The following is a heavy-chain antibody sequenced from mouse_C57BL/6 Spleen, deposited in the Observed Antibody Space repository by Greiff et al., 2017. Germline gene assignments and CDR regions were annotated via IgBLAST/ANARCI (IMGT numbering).Heavy chain of an antibody. CDR1: GYTFTSYW. J-gene: IGHJ3*01. CDR3: ARGGWLLPFAD. CDR2: IDPSDSET. V-gene: IGHV1-52*01. Sequence: QVQLQQPGAELVRPGSSVKLSCKASGYTFTSYWMHWVKQRPIQGLEWIGNIDPSDSETHYNQKFKDKATLTVDKSSSTAYMQLSSLTSEDSAVYYCARGGWLLPFADWGQGTLVTVSA. D-gene: IGHD2-3*01.